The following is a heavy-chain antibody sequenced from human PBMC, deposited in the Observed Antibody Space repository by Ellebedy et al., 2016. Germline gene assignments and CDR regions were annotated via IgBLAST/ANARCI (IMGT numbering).Heavy chain of an antibody. CDR2: ISGSGGST. D-gene: IGHD3-22*01. CDR3: AKDLFYDSFGPFDY. J-gene: IGHJ4*02. V-gene: IGHV3-23*01. CDR1: GFTFSSYA. Sequence: GGSLRLSYAASGFTFSSYAMSWVRQAPGKGLEWVSLISGSGGSTYYAESVKGRFTISRDTSKNTVNLQMNSLRVEDTAIYYCAKDLFYDSFGPFDYWGQGTLVTVSS.